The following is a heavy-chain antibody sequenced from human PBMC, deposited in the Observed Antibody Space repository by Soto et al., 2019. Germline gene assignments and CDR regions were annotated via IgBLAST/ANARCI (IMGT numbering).Heavy chain of an antibody. CDR1: GGTFSSYA. CDR2: IIPIFGTA. V-gene: IGHV1-69*13. J-gene: IGHJ4*02. CDR3: AVVVVITMYYFDY. D-gene: IGHD3-22*01. Sequence: GASVKVSCKASGGTFSSYAINWVRQAPGQGLEWMGGIIPIFGTANYAQKFQGRVTITADESTSTAYMELSSLRSEDTAVYYCAVVVVITMYYFDYWGQGTLVTVSS.